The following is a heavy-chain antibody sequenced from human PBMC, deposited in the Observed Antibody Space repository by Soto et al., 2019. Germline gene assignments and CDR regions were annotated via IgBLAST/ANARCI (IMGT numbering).Heavy chain of an antibody. V-gene: IGHV3-48*01. Sequence: GGSLRLSCAASGFTFSSYSMNWVRQAPGKGLEWVSYISSSETIYYADSVKGRFTISRDNAKNSLYLQMNSLRAEDTAVYYCARDGLRSSGWYHWFDPWGQGTLVTVSS. CDR2: ISSSETI. CDR1: GFTFSSYS. CDR3: ARDGLRSSGWYHWFDP. D-gene: IGHD6-19*01. J-gene: IGHJ5*02.